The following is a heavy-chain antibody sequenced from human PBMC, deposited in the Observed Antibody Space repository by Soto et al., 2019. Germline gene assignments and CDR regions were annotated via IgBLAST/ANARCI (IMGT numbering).Heavy chain of an antibody. D-gene: IGHD1-1*01. V-gene: IGHV1-18*01. J-gene: IGHJ5*02. Sequence: ASVKVSCKASGYTFTSNGISWVRQAPGQGLEWMGWISAYNGNTNYAQKLQGRVTMTTDTSTSTAYMELRSLRSDDTAVYYCARDPTGTTRFADWFDPWGQGTLVTVSS. CDR2: ISAYNGNT. CDR3: ARDPTGTTRFADWFDP. CDR1: GYTFTSNG.